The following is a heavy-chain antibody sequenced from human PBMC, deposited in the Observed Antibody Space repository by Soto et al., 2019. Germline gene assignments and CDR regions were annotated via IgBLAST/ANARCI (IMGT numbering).Heavy chain of an antibody. D-gene: IGHD3-9*01. CDR1: GGTFSSYT. CDR2: IIPILGIA. CDR3: ARVLSNYDILTGYNWFDP. J-gene: IGHJ5*02. Sequence: ASVKVSCKASGGTFSSYTISWVRQAPGQGLEWMGRIIPILGIANYAQKFQGRVTITADKSTSTAYMELSSLRSEDTAVYYCARVLSNYDILTGYNWFDPWGQGTLVTVSS. V-gene: IGHV1-69*02.